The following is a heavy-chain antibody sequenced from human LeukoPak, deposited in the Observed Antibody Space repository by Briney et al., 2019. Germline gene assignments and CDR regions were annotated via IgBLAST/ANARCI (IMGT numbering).Heavy chain of an antibody. D-gene: IGHD4-23*01. CDR3: AKDGNSEHFDY. J-gene: IGHJ4*02. V-gene: IGHV3-43*02. CDR1: GFTFSNYT. Sequence: GGSLRLSCAASGFTFSNYTMHWVRQAPGKGLEWVSLISGDGGSTYYADSVKGRFTISRDNSKNSLYLQMNSLRTEDTALYYCAKDGNSEHFDYWGQGTLVTVSS. CDR2: ISGDGGST.